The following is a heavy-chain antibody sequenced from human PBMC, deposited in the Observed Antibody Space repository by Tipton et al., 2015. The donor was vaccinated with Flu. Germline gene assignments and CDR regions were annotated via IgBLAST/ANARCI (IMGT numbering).Heavy chain of an antibody. CDR2: INQSGRP. J-gene: IGHJ5*02. Sequence: TLSLTCTVSGGSIRSSSYYWGWIRQPPGKGPEWIGEINQSGRPNYNPSLKNRVTISVDTSKNQFSLSLTSVTAADTAMYYCARGSWEVRFDPWGQGTLVTVSS. V-gene: IGHV4-39*07. D-gene: IGHD1-26*01. CDR3: ARGSWEVRFDP. CDR1: GGSIRSSSYY.